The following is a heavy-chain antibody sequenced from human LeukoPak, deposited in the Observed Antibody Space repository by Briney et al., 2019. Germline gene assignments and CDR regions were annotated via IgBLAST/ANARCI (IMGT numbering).Heavy chain of an antibody. D-gene: IGHD2-2*01. CDR2: TNHSGST. CDR3: ASGGVDCSSTSCFSSDP. Sequence: SETLSLTCAVYGGSSSGYYWSWIRQPPGKGLEWIGETNHSGSTNYNPSLKSRVTISVDTSKNQFSLKLSSVTAADTAVYYCASGGVDCSSTSCFSSDPWGQGTLVTVSS. CDR1: GGSSSGYY. J-gene: IGHJ5*02. V-gene: IGHV4-34*01.